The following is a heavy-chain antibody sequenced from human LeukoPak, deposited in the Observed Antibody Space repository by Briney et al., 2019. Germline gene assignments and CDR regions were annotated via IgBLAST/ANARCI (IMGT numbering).Heavy chain of an antibody. J-gene: IGHJ4*02. V-gene: IGHV3-53*01. D-gene: IGHD2-21*01. Sequence: GGSLRLSCAASGFTVSSNYMSWVRQAPGKGLEWVSIIYSGGSTYYADSVKVRFTISRDNSKNTLYLQMNSLRAEGTAVYYCATLRLGYSFDYWGQGTLVTVSS. CDR3: ATLRLGYSFDY. CDR2: IYSGGST. CDR1: GFTVSSNY.